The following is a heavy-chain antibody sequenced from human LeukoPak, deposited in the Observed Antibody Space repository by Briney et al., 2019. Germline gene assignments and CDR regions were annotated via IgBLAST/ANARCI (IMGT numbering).Heavy chain of an antibody. CDR1: GGSFSGYY. D-gene: IGHD6-13*01. CDR3: ARGVGSNWFIYFQY. Sequence: SETLSLTCAVYGGSFSGYYWSWIRQPPGKGLEWIGEINHSGSTNYNPSLKSRVTISVDTSKNQFSLRLSSVTAADTAVYYCARGVGSNWFIYFQYWGQGTVVTVSS. J-gene: IGHJ1*01. CDR2: INHSGST. V-gene: IGHV4-34*01.